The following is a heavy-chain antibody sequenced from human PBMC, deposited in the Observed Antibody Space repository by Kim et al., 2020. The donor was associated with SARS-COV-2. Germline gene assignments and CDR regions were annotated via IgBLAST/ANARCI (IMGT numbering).Heavy chain of an antibody. CDR3: ARYIVHDYGSDY. V-gene: IGHV3-23*01. J-gene: IGHJ4*02. Sequence: GGSLRLSCAASGFTFSSYAMSWVRQASGKGLEWVSAITVSGATTYYANSVKGRFTISRDNPKSALYLQMNSLRAEDMAVYYCARYIVHDYGSDYWGQGALVTLSA. CDR2: ITVSGATT. CDR1: GFTFSSYA. D-gene: IGHD4-17*01.